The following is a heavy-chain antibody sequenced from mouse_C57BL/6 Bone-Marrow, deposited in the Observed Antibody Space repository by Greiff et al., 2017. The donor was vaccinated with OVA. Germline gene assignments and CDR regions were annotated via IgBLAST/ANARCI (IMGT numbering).Heavy chain of an antibody. CDR2: IYPGSGST. CDR3: ARFDGYLWFAY. V-gene: IGHV1-55*01. Sequence: VKLQQSGAELVKPGASVKMSCKASGYTFTSYWITWVKQRPGQGLEWIGDIYPGSGSTNYNEKFKSKATLTVDTSSSTAYMQLSSLTSEDSAVYYCARFDGYLWFAYWGQGTLVTVSA. J-gene: IGHJ3*01. CDR1: GYTFTSYW. D-gene: IGHD2-3*01.